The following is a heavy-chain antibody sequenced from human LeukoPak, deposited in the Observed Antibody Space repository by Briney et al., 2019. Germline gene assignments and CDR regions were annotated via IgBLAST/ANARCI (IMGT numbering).Heavy chain of an antibody. V-gene: IGHV4-39*01. D-gene: IGHD3-22*01. CDR2: IYYSGST. CDR1: GYSISSSSYY. CDR3: ARQTYYYDSSGYPNDY. Sequence: SETLSLTCTVSGYSISSSSYYWGWIRQPPGKGLEWIGSIYYSGSTYYNPSLKSRVTISVDTSKNQFSLKLSSVTAADTAVYYCARQTYYYDSSGYPNDYWGQGTLVTVSS. J-gene: IGHJ4*02.